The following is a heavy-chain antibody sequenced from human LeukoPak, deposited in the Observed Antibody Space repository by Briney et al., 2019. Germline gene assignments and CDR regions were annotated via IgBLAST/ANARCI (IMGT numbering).Heavy chain of an antibody. CDR2: ISSSSSTI. D-gene: IGHD3-3*01. Sequence: PGGSLRLSCAASGLTFSSYSMNWVRQAPGKGLEWVSYISSSSSTIYYADSVKGRFTISKDNAKNSLYLQMNSLRAEDTAVYYCAKDSVGFLEWLPTYGYFDYWGQGTLVTVSS. J-gene: IGHJ4*02. V-gene: IGHV3-48*01. CDR1: GLTFSSYS. CDR3: AKDSVGFLEWLPTYGYFDY.